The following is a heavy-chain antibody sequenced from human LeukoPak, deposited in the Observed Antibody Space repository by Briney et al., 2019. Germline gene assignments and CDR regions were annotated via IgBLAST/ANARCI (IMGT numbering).Heavy chain of an antibody. Sequence: GGSLRLSCAASGFTFSSYWMSWVRQAPGKGLEWVANIKQDGSEKFYVDSVKGRFTISRDNAKNSLYLQMNSLRAEDTAVYYCAKVGTTGTTPGFAFDIWGQGTMVTVSS. CDR1: GFTFSSYW. J-gene: IGHJ3*02. D-gene: IGHD1-1*01. CDR3: AKVGTTGTTPGFAFDI. V-gene: IGHV3-7*01. CDR2: IKQDGSEK.